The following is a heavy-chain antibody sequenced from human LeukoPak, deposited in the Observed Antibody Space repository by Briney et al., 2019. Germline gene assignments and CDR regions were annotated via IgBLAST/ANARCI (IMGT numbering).Heavy chain of an antibody. D-gene: IGHD2-8*01. V-gene: IGHV1-2*02. Sequence: ASVKVSCKASGYTFTAYYIHWVRQAPGQGLEWMGWINPNTGGTNYAQNFQGRVTMTRDTSIGTAYMELSRLTSDDTAVYYCARDPARYCSNGVCYVLDYWGQGTLVTVSS. CDR3: ARDPARYCSNGVCYVLDY. CDR2: INPNTGGT. J-gene: IGHJ4*02. CDR1: GYTFTAYY.